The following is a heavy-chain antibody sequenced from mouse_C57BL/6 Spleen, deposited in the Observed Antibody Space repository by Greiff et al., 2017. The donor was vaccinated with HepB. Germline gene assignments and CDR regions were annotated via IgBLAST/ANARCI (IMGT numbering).Heavy chain of an antibody. V-gene: IGHV1-69*01. CDR3: ARAAHAPFAY. D-gene: IGHD3-2*02. J-gene: IGHJ3*01. Sequence: VQLQQPGAELVMPGASVKLSCKASGYTFTSYWMHWVKQRPGQGLEWIGEIDPSDSYTNYNQKFKGKSTLTVDKSSSTAYMQLSSLTSEDSAVYYCARAAHAPFAYWGQGTLVTVSA. CDR2: IDPSDSYT. CDR1: GYTFTSYW.